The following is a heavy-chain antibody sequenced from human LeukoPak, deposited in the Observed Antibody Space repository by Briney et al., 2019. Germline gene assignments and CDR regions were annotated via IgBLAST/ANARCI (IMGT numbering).Heavy chain of an antibody. Sequence: PSASLSLTWTVSGGSISSGVYYWTWIRQPPGKGLEWIGYISHSGTTFYTSSLKTRVTISVDRSKSQFSLKLSSVTAADTAVYYCARAVMITFGDWFDPWGQGTLVTVSS. CDR2: ISHSGTT. V-gene: IGHV4-30-2*01. CDR3: ARAVMITFGDWFDP. CDR1: GGSISSGVYY. J-gene: IGHJ5*02. D-gene: IGHD3-16*01.